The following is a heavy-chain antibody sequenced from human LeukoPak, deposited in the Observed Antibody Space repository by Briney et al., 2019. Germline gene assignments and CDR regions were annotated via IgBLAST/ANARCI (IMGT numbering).Heavy chain of an antibody. CDR1: GFTFGDYA. CDR3: AKDMGNYDFWSGLTSTETFDAFDI. Sequence: GGSLRLSCTTSGFTFGDYAMSWFRQAPGKGLEWVSAVSGSGGSTYYADSVKGRFTISRDNSKNTLYLQMNSLRAEDTAVYYCAKDMGNYDFWSGLTSTETFDAFDIWGQGTMVTVSS. J-gene: IGHJ3*02. CDR2: VSGSGGST. D-gene: IGHD3-3*01. V-gene: IGHV3-23*01.